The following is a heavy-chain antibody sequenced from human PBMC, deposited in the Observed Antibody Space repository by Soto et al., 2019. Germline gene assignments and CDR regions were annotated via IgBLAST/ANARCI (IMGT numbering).Heavy chain of an antibody. CDR1: GFTFSDYW. J-gene: IGHJ3*01. CDR2: IKFDGSTT. CDR3: ARGVRGHYGFDV. V-gene: IGHV3-74*01. Sequence: EVQLVESGGGLVQPGGSLRLSCAASGFTFSDYWIHWVRQAPGKGLVWVSRIKFDGSTTNYADFVQGRFTISRDNAKDTVYLELNSLRAEDTAVYFCARGVRGHYGFDVWGQGTMVTVSS. D-gene: IGHD3-10*01.